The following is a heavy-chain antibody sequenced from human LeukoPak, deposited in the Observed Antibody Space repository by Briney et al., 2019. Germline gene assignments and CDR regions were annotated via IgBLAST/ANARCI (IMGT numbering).Heavy chain of an antibody. CDR3: ARHVTVVVAATPAWFDP. CDR2: IYYSGST. V-gene: IGHV4-59*08. CDR1: GGSISSYY. Sequence: PSETLSLTCTVSGGSISSYYWSWIRQPPGKGLEWIGYIYYSGSTNYNPSLKSRVTISVDTSKNQFSLKLSSVTAADTAVYYCARHVTVVVAATPAWFDPWGQGTLVTVSS. J-gene: IGHJ5*02. D-gene: IGHD2-15*01.